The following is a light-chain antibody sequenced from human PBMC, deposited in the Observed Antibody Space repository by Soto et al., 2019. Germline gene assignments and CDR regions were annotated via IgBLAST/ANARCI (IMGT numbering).Light chain of an antibody. CDR2: EVN. J-gene: IGLJ2*01. Sequence: QSALTQPPSVSGSPGQSVTISCTGTSSDVGNYNRVSWYQQPPGTAPKLTIYEVNNRPSGVPDRFSGSKSGNTASLTISGLQAEDEADYYCCSYTTSDTVVFGGGTKVTVL. CDR1: SSDVGNYNR. V-gene: IGLV2-18*02. CDR3: CSYTTSDTVV.